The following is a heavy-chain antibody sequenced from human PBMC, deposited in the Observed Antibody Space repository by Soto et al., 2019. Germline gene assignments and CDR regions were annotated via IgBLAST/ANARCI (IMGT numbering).Heavy chain of an antibody. CDR3: ARWSSLSGSGSRRNYYYYGMDV. J-gene: IGHJ6*02. D-gene: IGHD3-10*01. V-gene: IGHV4-34*01. CDR2: INHSGST. CDR1: GGSFSGYY. Sequence: SETLSLTCAVYGGSFSGYYWTWIRQPPGTGLEWIGEINHSGSTNYNPSLKSRVTISVDTSKNQFSLKLSSVTAADTAVYYCARWSSLSGSGSRRNYYYYGMDVWGQGTTVTVSS.